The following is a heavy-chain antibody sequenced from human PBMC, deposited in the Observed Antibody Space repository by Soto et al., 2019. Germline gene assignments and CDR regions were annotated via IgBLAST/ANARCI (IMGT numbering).Heavy chain of an antibody. J-gene: IGHJ4*02. D-gene: IGHD4-17*01. CDR3: ARISNPTTVTDY. V-gene: IGHV4-30-4*01. Sequence: SETLSLSCTVSGGSISSGDYYWSWIRQPPGKGLEWIGYIYYSGSTYYNPSLKSRVTISVDTSKNQFSLKLSSVTAADTAVYYCARISNPTTVTDYWGQGTLVTVSS. CDR1: GGSISSGDYY. CDR2: IYYSGST.